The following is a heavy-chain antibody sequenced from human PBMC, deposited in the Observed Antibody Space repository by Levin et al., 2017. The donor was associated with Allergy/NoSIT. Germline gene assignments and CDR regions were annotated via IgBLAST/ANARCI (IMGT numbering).Heavy chain of an antibody. J-gene: IGHJ4*02. Sequence: GGSLRLSCAASGFSLSSYSMNWVRQAPGKGLEWISYIGTSDNVIAYADSVRGRFTISRDIAKSSLYLQMNTLRDEDTAVYYCARDWAYAFDYWGQGAPVTVSS. D-gene: IGHD3-16*01. V-gene: IGHV3-48*02. CDR3: ARDWAYAFDY. CDR1: GFSLSSYS. CDR2: IGTSDNVI.